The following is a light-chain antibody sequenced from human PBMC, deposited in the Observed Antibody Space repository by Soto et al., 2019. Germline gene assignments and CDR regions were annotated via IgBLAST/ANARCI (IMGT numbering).Light chain of an antibody. V-gene: IGKV3-11*01. CDR1: ESVSSY. Sequence: LLTQSPATLSFSPGDRATLSCRASESVSSYLAWYQQKPGQAPRLLIYDASNRATGIPARFSGSGSGTDFTLTISSLEPEDFAVYYCHQRSNWPWTFGQGTKVDIK. J-gene: IGKJ1*01. CDR2: DAS. CDR3: HQRSNWPWT.